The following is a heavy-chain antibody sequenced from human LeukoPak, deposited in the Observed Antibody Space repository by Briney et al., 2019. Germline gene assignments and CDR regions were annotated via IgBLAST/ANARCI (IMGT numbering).Heavy chain of an antibody. CDR3: ATGNRYYDSSGYYPYYFDC. V-gene: IGHV3-15*01. J-gene: IGHJ4*02. CDR1: GFTFSNAW. Sequence: GGSLRLSCAGSGFTFSNAWMTWVRQAPGKGLEWVGRLKSKGDDGATDYAAPVKGRFTISRDDSKSTLYLQMNSLKTEDTAVYYCATGNRYYDSSGYYPYYFDCWGQGTLVTVSS. D-gene: IGHD3-22*01. CDR2: LKSKGDDGAT.